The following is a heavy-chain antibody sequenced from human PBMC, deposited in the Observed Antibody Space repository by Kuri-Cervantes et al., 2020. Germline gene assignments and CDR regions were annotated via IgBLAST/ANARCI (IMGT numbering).Heavy chain of an antibody. D-gene: IGHD3-3*01. CDR3: ATSNSAGRITVFGVLGPRELRH. CDR2: IHHSGST. CDR1: GFTFSDYY. V-gene: IGHV4-34*08. J-gene: IGHJ1*01. Sequence: GSLRLSCAASGFTFSDYYMSWIRQAPGKGLEWIGEIHHSGSTNYNPSLKSRVTISVDTSKNQFSLKLSSVVAADTAVYYCATSNSAGRITVFGVLGPRELRHWGQGTLVTVSS.